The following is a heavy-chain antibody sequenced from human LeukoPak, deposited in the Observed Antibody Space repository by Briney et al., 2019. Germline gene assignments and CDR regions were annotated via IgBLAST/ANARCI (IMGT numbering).Heavy chain of an antibody. Sequence: SETLSLTCTVSGGSISSCYYYWGWNRQPPGKGLEWISRICYSRSTYSNPSRKSRITITVDTSQNLFSLKLTSVSAADTAVYYCATYYYGSGGPTIDYWGQGTLVTVSS. D-gene: IGHD3-10*01. CDR1: GGSISSCYYY. V-gene: IGHV4-39*01. J-gene: IGHJ4*02. CDR2: ICYSRST. CDR3: ATYYYGSGGPTIDY.